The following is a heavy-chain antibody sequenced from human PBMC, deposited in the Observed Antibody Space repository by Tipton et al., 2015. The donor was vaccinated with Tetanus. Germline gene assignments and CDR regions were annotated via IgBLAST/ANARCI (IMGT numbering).Heavy chain of an antibody. J-gene: IGHJ3*02. CDR1: GFTLGTYS. CDR3: AGPAFLSTCGIDI. CDR2: ITGGGSSI. V-gene: IGHV3-21*04. Sequence: SLRLSCIASGFTLGTYSMNWVRQAPGEGLEWASYITGGGSSIYYADSVKGRFTISRDNAKNSLHLQMNSLKFEDRAVYYCAGPAFLSTCGIDIWGQGTMVTVSS. D-gene: IGHD2-21*01.